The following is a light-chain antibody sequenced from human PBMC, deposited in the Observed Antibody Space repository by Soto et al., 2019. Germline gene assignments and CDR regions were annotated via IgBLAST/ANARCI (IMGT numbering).Light chain of an antibody. CDR1: QSVSNN. CDR3: QQYNNWPPLFT. CDR2: GAS. J-gene: IGKJ3*01. Sequence: IVMTQSPATLSVSPGERATLSCRASQSVSNNLAWYQQKPGQAPRLLIYGASTRATGIPARFSGNGSGTEFTLTISSLQSEDFAVYYCQQYNNWPPLFTFGPGTKVDI. V-gene: IGKV3-15*01.